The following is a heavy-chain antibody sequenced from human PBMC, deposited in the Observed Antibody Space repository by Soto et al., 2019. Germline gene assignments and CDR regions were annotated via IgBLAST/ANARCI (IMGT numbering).Heavy chain of an antibody. J-gene: IGHJ4*02. Sequence: GGALRLSCAASGFTFSDFGMHWVRQAPGKGLEWVAFISYDGSNKFHADSVKGRFTISRDNSKNTLYLQMNSLRAEDTAVYYCAKALGELSPESYDYWGQGTLVTVSS. CDR2: ISYDGSNK. CDR3: AKALGELSPESYDY. CDR1: GFTFSDFG. V-gene: IGHV3-30*18. D-gene: IGHD3-16*02.